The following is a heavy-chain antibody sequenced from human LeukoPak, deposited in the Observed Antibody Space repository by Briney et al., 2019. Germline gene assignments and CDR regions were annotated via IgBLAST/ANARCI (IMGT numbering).Heavy chain of an antibody. CDR2: ISAYNGNT. V-gene: IGHV1-18*01. J-gene: IGHJ5*02. CDR3: ARDQAAYDFWSGYPAHWFDP. CDR1: GYTFTSYG. Sequence: ASVKVSCKASGYTFTSYGISWVRQAPGQGLEWMGWISAYNGNTNYAQKLQGRVTMTTDTSTSTAYMEPRSLRSDDTAVYYCARDQAAYDFWSGYPAHWFDPWGQGTLVTVSS. D-gene: IGHD3-3*01.